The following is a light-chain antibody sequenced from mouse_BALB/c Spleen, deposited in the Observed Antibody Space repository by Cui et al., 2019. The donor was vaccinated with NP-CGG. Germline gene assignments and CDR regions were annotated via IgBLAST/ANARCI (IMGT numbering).Light chain of an antibody. CDR3: ALWYSNHWV. Sequence: QVVVTQESAITTSPGETVTLTCRPSTGAVTTSNYANWVQEKPDHLFTGLIGGTNNRAPGVPARFSGSLIGDKAALTITGAQTEDEAIYFCALWYSNHWVFGGGTKLTVL. CDR2: GTN. CDR1: TGAVTTSNY. V-gene: IGLV1*01. J-gene: IGLJ1*01.